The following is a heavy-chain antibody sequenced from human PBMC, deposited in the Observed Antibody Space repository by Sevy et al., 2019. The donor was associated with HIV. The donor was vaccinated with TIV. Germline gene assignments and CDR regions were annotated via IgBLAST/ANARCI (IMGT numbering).Heavy chain of an antibody. CDR2: IKQDGSEK. CDR3: ASDRSGYCSGGSCYTGGWFDP. CDR1: GFTFSSYW. Sequence: GGCLRLSCAASGFTFSSYWMSWVRQAPGKGLEWVANIKQDGSEKYYVDAVKGRFTISRDNAKNSLYLQMNSLRAEDTAVYYCASDRSGYCSGGSCYTGGWFDPWGQGTLVTVSS. J-gene: IGHJ5*02. V-gene: IGHV3-7*01. D-gene: IGHD2-15*01.